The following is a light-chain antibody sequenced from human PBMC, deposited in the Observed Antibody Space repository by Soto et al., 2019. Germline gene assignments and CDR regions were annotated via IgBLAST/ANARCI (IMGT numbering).Light chain of an antibody. CDR1: QSVSTN. V-gene: IGKV3-15*01. CDR2: GAS. CDR3: QHYNSYRT. Sequence: EIVMTQSPATLSVSPGEGATLTCRAGQSVSTNLAWYQQKPGQAPRLLIYGASTRATGVPSRFSGSGSGTEFTLTISSLQPDDFATYYCQHYNSYRTFGQGTMVDIK. J-gene: IGKJ1*01.